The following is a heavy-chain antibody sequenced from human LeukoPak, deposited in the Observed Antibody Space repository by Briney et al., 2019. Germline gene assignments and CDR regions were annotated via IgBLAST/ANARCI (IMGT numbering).Heavy chain of an antibody. J-gene: IGHJ4*02. CDR3: TKDARATPDGFDF. V-gene: IGHV3-23*01. D-gene: IGHD2-15*01. CDR2: IGRSGADT. Sequence: GGSLRLSCAASGFTFSSYAMSWVRQAPGKGLEWVSGIGRSGADTYYTDSVKGRFTISRDNSKNTLYLQMNNLRGDDTAVFYCTKDARATPDGFDFWGQGTLVTVSS. CDR1: GFTFSSYA.